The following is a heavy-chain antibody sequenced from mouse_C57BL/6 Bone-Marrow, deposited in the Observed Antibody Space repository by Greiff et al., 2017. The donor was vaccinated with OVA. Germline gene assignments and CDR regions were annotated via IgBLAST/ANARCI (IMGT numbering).Heavy chain of an antibody. J-gene: IGHJ1*03. Sequence: QVQLQQPGAELVMPGASVKLSCKASGYTFTSYWMHWVKQRPGQGLEWIGEIDPSDSYTNYNQKFKGKSTLTVDKSSSTAYIQLSSLTSEDSAVYYCARGGYYAYFDVWGTGTTVTVSS. D-gene: IGHD2-3*01. CDR1: GYTFTSYW. CDR2: IDPSDSYT. V-gene: IGHV1-69*01. CDR3: ARGGYYAYFDV.